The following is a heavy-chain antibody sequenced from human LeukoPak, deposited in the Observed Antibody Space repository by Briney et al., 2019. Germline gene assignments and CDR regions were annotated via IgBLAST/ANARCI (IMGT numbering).Heavy chain of an antibody. J-gene: IGHJ6*02. V-gene: IGHV1-69*13. Sequence: SVKVSCKASGGTFSSYAISWVRQAPGQGLEWMGGIIPIFGTANYAQKIQGRVTIIADESTSTAYMELSSLRSEDTAVYYCARISIAARSPYYYGMDVWGQGTTVTVSS. CDR1: GGTFSSYA. CDR3: ARISIAARSPYYYGMDV. CDR2: IIPIFGTA. D-gene: IGHD6-6*01.